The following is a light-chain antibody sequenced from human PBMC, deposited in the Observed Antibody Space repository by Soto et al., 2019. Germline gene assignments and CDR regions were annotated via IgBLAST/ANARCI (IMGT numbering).Light chain of an antibody. CDR2: DVT. J-gene: IGLJ1*01. CDR3: NSYTSLSIVRAV. Sequence: QSALTQPPSVSGSPGQSITVSCTGTSSDIGASYFVSWYQHLPGTAPKVIIFDVTSRPSGVSDRFSGSKSGNTASLTISGLQAEDEADYYCNSYTSLSIVRAVFGTGTKVTVL. V-gene: IGLV2-14*01. CDR1: SSDIGASYF.